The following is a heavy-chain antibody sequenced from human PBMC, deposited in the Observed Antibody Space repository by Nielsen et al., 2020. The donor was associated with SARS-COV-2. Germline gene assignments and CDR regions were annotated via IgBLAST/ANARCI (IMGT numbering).Heavy chain of an antibody. CDR2: IKQDGSEK. D-gene: IGHD2-2*01. CDR3: ARAPPYCSSTSCWIIPFDY. CDR1: GFTFSSYW. J-gene: IGHJ4*02. V-gene: IGHV3-7*01. Sequence: GESLKISCAASGFTFSSYWMSWVRQAPGKGLEWVANIKQDGSEKYYVDSVKGRFTISRDNAKNSLYLQMNSLRAEDTAVYYCARAPPYCSSTSCWIIPFDYWGQGTLVTVSS.